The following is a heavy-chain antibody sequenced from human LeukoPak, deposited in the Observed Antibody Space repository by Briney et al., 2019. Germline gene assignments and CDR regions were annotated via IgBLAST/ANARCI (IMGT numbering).Heavy chain of an antibody. D-gene: IGHD5-18*01. Sequence: SETLSLTCTVSGGSISSSSYYWGWIRQPPGKGLEWIGSIYYSGSTYYNPSLKSRVTISVDTSKNQFSLKLSSVTAADTAVYYCARDRRDTSMVWDYWGQGTLVTVSS. V-gene: IGHV4-39*02. J-gene: IGHJ4*02. CDR2: IYYSGST. CDR1: GGSISSSSYY. CDR3: ARDRRDTSMVWDY.